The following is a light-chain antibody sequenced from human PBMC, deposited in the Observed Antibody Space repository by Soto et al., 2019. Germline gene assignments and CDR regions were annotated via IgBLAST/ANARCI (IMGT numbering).Light chain of an antibody. CDR3: QQYNDWPLT. CDR1: QSVSSN. Sequence: EIVMTQSPATLSVSPGGRATLSCRASQSVSSNLAWYQQKPGQAPRLLIYGASTRATGFPARFSGSGSGTEFTLTISSLQSEDFALYYCQQYNDWPLTFGQGTKVDIK. CDR2: GAS. V-gene: IGKV3-15*01. J-gene: IGKJ1*01.